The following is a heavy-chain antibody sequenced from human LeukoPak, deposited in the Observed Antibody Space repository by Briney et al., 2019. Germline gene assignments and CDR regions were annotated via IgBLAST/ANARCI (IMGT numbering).Heavy chain of an antibody. CDR1: GGSISSYY. Sequence: SETLSLTCTVSGGSISSYYWSWIRQPAGKGLEWIGRIYTSGSTNYNPSLKSRVTMSVDTSKNQFSLKLSSVTAADTAVYYCARVSAFYYDSSGYFRWFDPWGQGTLVTVSS. D-gene: IGHD3-22*01. CDR2: IYTSGST. CDR3: ARVSAFYYDSSGYFRWFDP. J-gene: IGHJ5*02. V-gene: IGHV4-4*07.